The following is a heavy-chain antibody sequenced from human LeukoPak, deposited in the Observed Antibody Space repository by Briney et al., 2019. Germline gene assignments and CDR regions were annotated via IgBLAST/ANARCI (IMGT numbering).Heavy chain of an antibody. CDR2: INHSGST. V-gene: IGHV4-34*01. J-gene: IGHJ5*02. CDR1: GGSFSGYY. Sequence: SETLSLTCAVYGGSFSGYYWSWIRQPPGKGLEWIGEINHSGSTNYNPSLKSRVTISVDTSKNQFSLKLSSVTAADTAVYYCARGGRWLQARNWFDPWGQGTLVTVSS. CDR3: ARGGRWLQARNWFDP. D-gene: IGHD5-24*01.